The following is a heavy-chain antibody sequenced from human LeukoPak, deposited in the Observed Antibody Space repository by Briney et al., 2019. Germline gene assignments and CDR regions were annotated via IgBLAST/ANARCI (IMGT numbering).Heavy chain of an antibody. D-gene: IGHD6-13*01. CDR1: GFTFDDYA. CDR2: ISWNSGSI. J-gene: IGHJ4*02. Sequence: PGGSLRLSCAASGFTFDDYAMHWVRQAPGKGLEWVSGISWNSGSIGYADSVKGRFTISRDNAKNSLYLQMNSLRAEDTAVYYCAKDLISSWYGPYDDYWGQGTLVTVSS. CDR3: AKDLISSWYGPYDDY. V-gene: IGHV3-9*01.